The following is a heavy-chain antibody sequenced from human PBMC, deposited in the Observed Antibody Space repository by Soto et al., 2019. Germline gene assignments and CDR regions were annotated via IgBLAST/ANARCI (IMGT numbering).Heavy chain of an antibody. CDR3: ARVCSSTSCYASYYYGMDV. V-gene: IGHV1-69*06. Sequence: EASVKVSCKASGGTFSSYAISWVRQAPGQGLEWMGGIIPIFGTANYAQKFQGRVTITADKSTSTAYMELSSLRSEDTAVYYCARVCSSTSCYASYYYGMDVWGQGTTVTVSS. CDR1: GGTFSSYA. CDR2: IIPIFGTA. D-gene: IGHD2-2*01. J-gene: IGHJ6*02.